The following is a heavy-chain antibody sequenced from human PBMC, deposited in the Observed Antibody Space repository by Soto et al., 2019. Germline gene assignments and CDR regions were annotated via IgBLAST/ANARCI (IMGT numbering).Heavy chain of an antibody. D-gene: IGHD3-22*01. J-gene: IGHJ4*02. CDR2: ISYDGSNK. CDR3: AKVYYDSSGYHLSLDY. V-gene: IGHV3-30*18. CDR1: GFTFSSYG. Sequence: QVQLVESGGGVVQPGRSLRLSCAASGFTFSSYGMHWVRQAPGKGLEWVAVISYDGSNKYYADSVKGRFTISRDNSKNTLYLQMNSLSAEDTAVYYCAKVYYDSSGYHLSLDYWGQGTLVTVSS.